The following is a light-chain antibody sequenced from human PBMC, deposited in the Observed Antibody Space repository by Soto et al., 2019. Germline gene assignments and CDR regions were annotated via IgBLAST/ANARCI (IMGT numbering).Light chain of an antibody. CDR1: QSLTGGY. Sequence: DIVLTQSPGTLSLSPGERATLSCRASQSLTGGYLAWYQQKPGQAPRLLISGASSRATGIPDRFSGSGSGADFTLTISRLEPEDFAAYYCQQYGSLPFTFGPGTKVDIK. CDR2: GAS. V-gene: IGKV3-20*01. CDR3: QQYGSLPFT. J-gene: IGKJ3*01.